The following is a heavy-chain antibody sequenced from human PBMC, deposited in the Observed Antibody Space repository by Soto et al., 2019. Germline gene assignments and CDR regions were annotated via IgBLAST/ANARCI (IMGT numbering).Heavy chain of an antibody. D-gene: IGHD6-25*01. CDR1: RGSFSDFY. Sequence: TLSLTCGVYRGSFSDFYWSWVRQTPGGGLEWIGEINHSGTTNYNPSFQNRVTISVDKSTNNFSLKMTSVTAADAAVYYCARGRGYVYGSNFYGLDVWGQGTTLTVSS. V-gene: IGHV4-34*01. J-gene: IGHJ6*02. CDR3: ARGRGYVYGSNFYGLDV. CDR2: INHSGTT.